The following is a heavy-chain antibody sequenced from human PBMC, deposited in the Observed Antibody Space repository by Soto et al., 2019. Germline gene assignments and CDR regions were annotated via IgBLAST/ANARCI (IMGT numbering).Heavy chain of an antibody. J-gene: IGHJ5*02. V-gene: IGHV4-39*01. D-gene: IGHD2-2*02. CDR1: GGSISRSTYY. Sequence: SETLSLTCTVSGGSISRSTYYWGWIRQPPGKGLEWIGSIYYSGSTYYRPSLKSRVTISVDTSKNQFSLKLSSVTAADTAVYYCARQVPAAIRLGWFDPWGRGTLVTVSS. CDR2: IYYSGST. CDR3: ARQVPAAIRLGWFDP.